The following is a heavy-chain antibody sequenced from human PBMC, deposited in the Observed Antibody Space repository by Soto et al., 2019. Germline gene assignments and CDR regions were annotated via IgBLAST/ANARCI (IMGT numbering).Heavy chain of an antibody. CDR1: GFTFSSYA. J-gene: IGHJ3*02. CDR3: AFEANQHQDAFDI. CDR2: ISSNGGST. V-gene: IGHV3-64*01. Sequence: GGSLRLSCAASGFTFSSYAMHWVRQAPGKGLEYVSAISSNGGSTYYANSVKGRFTISRDNSKNTLYLQMGSLRAEDMAVYYCAFEANQHQDAFDIWGQGTMVTVSS. D-gene: IGHD2-2*01.